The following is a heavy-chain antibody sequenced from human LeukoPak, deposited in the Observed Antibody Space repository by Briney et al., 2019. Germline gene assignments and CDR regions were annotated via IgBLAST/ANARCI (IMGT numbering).Heavy chain of an antibody. CDR1: GFSFRSYS. V-gene: IGHV3-21*01. D-gene: IGHD6-6*01. Sequence: GGSLRLSCAASGFSFRSYSMNWVRQAPGKGLEWVSFISSSSTYIYYADSMKGRFTISRDNAKNSLFLQMNSLRGEDAAVYYCARIPYSSSLTDAFDIWGQGTMVTVYS. CDR2: ISSSSTYI. CDR3: ARIPYSSSLTDAFDI. J-gene: IGHJ3*02.